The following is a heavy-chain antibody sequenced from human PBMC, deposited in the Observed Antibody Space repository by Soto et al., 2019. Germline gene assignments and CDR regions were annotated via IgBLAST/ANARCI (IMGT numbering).Heavy chain of an antibody. CDR3: AKDRTGNDPYYFDY. J-gene: IGHJ4*02. Sequence: PGGSLRLSCTASGFTVSSKYMSWVRQAPGKGLEWVSLIQSGGPTYYADSVKGRFTISRDTSENTLHLQMDSLRAEDTAVYCCAKDRTGNDPYYFDYWGQGTLVTVSS. CDR2: IQSGGPT. V-gene: IGHV3-66*01. CDR1: GFTVSSKY. D-gene: IGHD5-12*01.